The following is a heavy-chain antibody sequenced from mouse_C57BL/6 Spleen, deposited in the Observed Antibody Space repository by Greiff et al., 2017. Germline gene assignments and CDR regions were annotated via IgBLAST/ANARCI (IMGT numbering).Heavy chain of an antibody. D-gene: IGHD1-1*01. CDR1: GYAFSSYW. CDR2: IYPGDGDT. V-gene: IGHV1-80*01. CDR3: ARAPYYDGSSYDDFDV. J-gene: IGHJ1*03. Sequence: QVQLQQSGAELVKPGASVKISCKASGYAFSSYWMNWVKQRPGKGLEWIGQIYPGDGDTNYNGKFKGKATLTADKSSSTAYMQLSSLTSEDSAVYFCARAPYYDGSSYDDFDVWGTGTTVTVSS.